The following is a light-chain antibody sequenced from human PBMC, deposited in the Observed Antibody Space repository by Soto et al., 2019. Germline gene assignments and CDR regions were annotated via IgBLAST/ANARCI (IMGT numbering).Light chain of an antibody. V-gene: IGLV2-14*01. J-gene: IGLJ3*02. CDR1: SRDVGGYDY. Sequence: QSVLTQPASVSGSPGQSITISCTGTSRDVGGYDYVSWYQQHPGKAPKLMIYGVSSRPSGVSNRFSGSKSGNTASLTISGLQAEDEADYYCSSHTTSTTWVFGGGTKVTVL. CDR2: GVS. CDR3: SSHTTSTTWV.